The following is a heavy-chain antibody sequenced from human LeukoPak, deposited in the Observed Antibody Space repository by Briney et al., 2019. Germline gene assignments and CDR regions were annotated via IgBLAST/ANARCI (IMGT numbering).Heavy chain of an antibody. D-gene: IGHD3-10*01. CDR1: GFTFSSYD. CDR2: IGTAGDT. Sequence: PGGSLRLSCAASGFTFSSYDMHWVRQATGKGLEWVSAIGTAGDTYYPGSVKGRFTISRENAKNSLYLQMNSLRAGDTAVYYCARTRRLLWFGELLYGMDVWGQGTTVTVSS. V-gene: IGHV3-13*01. J-gene: IGHJ6*02. CDR3: ARTRRLLWFGELLYGMDV.